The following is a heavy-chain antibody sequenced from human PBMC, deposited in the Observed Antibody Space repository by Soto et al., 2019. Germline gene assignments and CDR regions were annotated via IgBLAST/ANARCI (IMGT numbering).Heavy chain of an antibody. CDR3: ARDQDRIRELSSYYYYGMDV. D-gene: IGHD1-7*01. CDR1: GYTFTSYY. J-gene: IGHJ6*02. CDR2: VNPSGVST. Sequence: ASVKVSCKASGYTFTSYYMHWVRQAPGQGLEWMGIVNPSGVSTSYAQKFQGRVTMTRDTSTSTVYMELSSLRSEDTAVYYCARDQDRIRELSSYYYYGMDVWGQGTTVTVSS. V-gene: IGHV1-46*01.